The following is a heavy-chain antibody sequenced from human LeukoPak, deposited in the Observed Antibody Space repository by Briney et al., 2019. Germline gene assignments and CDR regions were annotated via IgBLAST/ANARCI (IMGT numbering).Heavy chain of an antibody. D-gene: IGHD6-19*01. V-gene: IGHV3-53*01. CDR1: GFVVSNNY. Sequence: GGSLRLSCAASGFVVSNNYMTWVRQAPGKELEWVSVIYSDGSTYYADSVKGRFTISRDISNNTVHLQMNSLSAADTAVYYCATNIVGGSHAQWLASYYYYGMDVWGPGATVTVSS. CDR2: IYSDGST. CDR3: ATNIVGGSHAQWLASYYYYGMDV. J-gene: IGHJ6*02.